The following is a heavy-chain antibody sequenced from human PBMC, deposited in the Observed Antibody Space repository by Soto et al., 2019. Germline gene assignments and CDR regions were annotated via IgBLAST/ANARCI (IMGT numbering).Heavy chain of an antibody. Sequence: EVQLMESGGGLVQPGESLRLSCASSGFTLSMSAVNWVRQAPGKGLEWVSYISDSGDRTYYADSVKGRFTISRDRSKNTVSLQMDSLRAEDTAVYYCAKDRGIIVKAGDAFDVWGQGTKVTVSS. V-gene: IGHV3-23*01. CDR3: AKDRGIIVKAGDAFDV. D-gene: IGHD3-16*02. CDR1: GFTLSMSA. CDR2: ISDSGDRT. J-gene: IGHJ3*01.